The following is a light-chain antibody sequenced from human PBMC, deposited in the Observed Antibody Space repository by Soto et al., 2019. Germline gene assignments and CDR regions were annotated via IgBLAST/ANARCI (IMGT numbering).Light chain of an antibody. CDR3: QQYYSTPPVT. CDR1: QNLLYSSNNKNY. J-gene: IGKJ1*01. V-gene: IGKV4-1*01. Sequence: DIVMTQSPDSLAVSLGDRATISCKSSQNLLYSSNNKNYLAWYQQKPGQPPKLLIYWASTRESGVPDRFSGSGSGTDFTLNISSQQAEDVAVYYCQQYYSTPPVTFGQGTKVEIK. CDR2: WAS.